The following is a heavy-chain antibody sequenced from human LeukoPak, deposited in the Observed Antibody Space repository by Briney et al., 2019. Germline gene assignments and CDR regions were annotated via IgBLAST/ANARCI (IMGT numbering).Heavy chain of an antibody. J-gene: IGHJ4*02. Sequence: QAGGSLRLSCAASGFTVGSHAMTWVCQAPGKGLEWVSGITYSGDNTYYAGSVKGRFTISRDNSRNTLFLQMDSLRAEDTAVYYCAKDKLPTAMFSYVYWGQGTLVTVSS. V-gene: IGHV3-23*01. CDR3: AKDKLPTAMFSYVY. CDR1: GFTVGSHA. CDR2: ITYSGDNT. D-gene: IGHD2-2*01.